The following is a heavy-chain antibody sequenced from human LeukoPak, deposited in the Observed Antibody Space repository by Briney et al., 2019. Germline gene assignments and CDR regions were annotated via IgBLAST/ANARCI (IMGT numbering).Heavy chain of an antibody. CDR3: ARGGYSGYDYPSFDY. V-gene: IGHV1-69*01. CDR1: GGTFSSYA. D-gene: IGHD5-12*01. J-gene: IGHJ4*02. Sequence: ASVKVSCKASGGTFSSYAISWVRQAPGQGLEWMGGIIPIFGTANYAQKFQGRATITADESTSTAYMELSRLRSEDTAVYYCARGGYSGYDYPSFDYWGQGTLVTVSS. CDR2: IIPIFGTA.